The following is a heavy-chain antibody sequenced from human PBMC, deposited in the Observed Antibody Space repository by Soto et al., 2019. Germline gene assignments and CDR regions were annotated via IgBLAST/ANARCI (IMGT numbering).Heavy chain of an antibody. D-gene: IGHD3-10*01. J-gene: IGHJ5*02. CDR3: ARQGSGSNWLDP. CDR1: GYIFTVYY. CDR2: INPNSGGT. Sequence: QVQLVQSGAEVKKPGASVKVSCKASGYIFTVYYMHWVRQAPGQGLEWMGWINPNSGGTNYAQKFQGRVTMTRDTSIRTAYMKLSRLRSDDTAVYYCARQGSGSNWLDPWGQGTLVTVSS. V-gene: IGHV1-2*02.